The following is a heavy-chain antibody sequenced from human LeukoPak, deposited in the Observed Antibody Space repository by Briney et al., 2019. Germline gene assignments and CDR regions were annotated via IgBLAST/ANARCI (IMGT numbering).Heavy chain of an antibody. CDR3: ARDKWFGELFY. CDR2: IYYSGST. CDR1: GGSISSYY. D-gene: IGHD3-10*01. V-gene: IGHV4-59*01. Sequence: SETLSLTCTVSGGSISSYYWSWIRQPPGKGLEWIGYIYYSGSTNYNPSLKSRVTISVDTSKNQFSLKLSSVTAADTAVYYCARDKWFGELFYWGQGTLVTVSS. J-gene: IGHJ4*02.